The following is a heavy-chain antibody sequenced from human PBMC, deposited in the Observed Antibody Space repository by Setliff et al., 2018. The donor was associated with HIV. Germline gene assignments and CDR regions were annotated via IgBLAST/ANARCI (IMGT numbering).Heavy chain of an antibody. CDR2: INPNSGGT. CDR1: GYTFTGYY. Sequence: ASVKVSCKASGYTFTGYYMHWVRQAPGQGLEWMGWINPNSGGTNYAQKFQGRVTMTRDTSISTAYMELSRLRSDDTAVYYCAIWFGELLSRGDWFDPWGEGTLVTSPQ. J-gene: IGHJ5*02. V-gene: IGHV1-2*02. D-gene: IGHD3-10*01. CDR3: AIWFGELLSRGDWFDP.